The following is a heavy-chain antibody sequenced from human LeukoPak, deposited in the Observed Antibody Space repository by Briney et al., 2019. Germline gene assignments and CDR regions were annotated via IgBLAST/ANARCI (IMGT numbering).Heavy chain of an antibody. CDR1: GYTFTGYY. J-gene: IGHJ6*02. CDR3: ARDRIGPLEGTSGSYHYYGMDV. Sequence: ASVKVSCKASGYTFTGYYMHWVRQAPGQGLEWMGWINPNSGGTSYAQKFQGRVTMTRDTSISTAYMELSRLRSDDTAVYYCARDRIGPLEGTSGSYHYYGMDVWGQGTTVTVSS. D-gene: IGHD1-26*01. CDR2: INPNSGGT. V-gene: IGHV1-2*02.